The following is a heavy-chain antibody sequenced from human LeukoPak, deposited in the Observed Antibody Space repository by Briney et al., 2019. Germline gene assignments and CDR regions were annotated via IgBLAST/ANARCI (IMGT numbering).Heavy chain of an antibody. V-gene: IGHV1-69*05. J-gene: IGHJ6*03. CDR3: ARNGRDYYYYYMDV. CDR2: IIPIFGTT. CDR1: GGTFSSYA. Sequence: AASVKVSCKASGGTFSSYAISWVRQAPGQGLEWMGGIIPIFGTTNYAQKFQGRVTITTDESTSTAYMELSSLRSEDTAVYYCARNGRDYYYYYMDVWGKGTTVSVSS.